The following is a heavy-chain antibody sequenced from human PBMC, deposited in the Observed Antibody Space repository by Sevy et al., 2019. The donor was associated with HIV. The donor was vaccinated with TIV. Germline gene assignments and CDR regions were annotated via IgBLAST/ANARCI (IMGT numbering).Heavy chain of an antibody. CDR3: ARQRASSGYFYFDS. V-gene: IGHV4-30-4*01. CDR1: GGSISSGHYY. D-gene: IGHD3-22*01. Sequence: SETLSLTCTVSGGSISSGHYYWSWIRQPPGKGLEWIGYIFYSWSTYFYPSLKSRVTISLDTSKSQFSLRLSSVTAADTAVFYCARQRASSGYFYFDSWGQGTLVTVSS. CDR2: IFYSWST. J-gene: IGHJ4*02.